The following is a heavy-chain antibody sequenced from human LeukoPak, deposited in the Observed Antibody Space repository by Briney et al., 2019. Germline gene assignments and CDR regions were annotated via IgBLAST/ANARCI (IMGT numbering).Heavy chain of an antibody. CDR1: GFTFSSYG. CDR3: ARDRIDILTGYPPHGMDV. CDR2: IWYDGSNK. D-gene: IGHD3-9*01. V-gene: IGHV3-33*01. J-gene: IGHJ6*04. Sequence: GGTLRLSCAASGFTFSSYGMHWVRQAPGKGLEGVAVIWYDGSNKYYADSVKGRFTISRDNSKNTLYLQMNSLRAEDTAVYYCARDRIDILTGYPPHGMDVWGKGTRSPSPQ.